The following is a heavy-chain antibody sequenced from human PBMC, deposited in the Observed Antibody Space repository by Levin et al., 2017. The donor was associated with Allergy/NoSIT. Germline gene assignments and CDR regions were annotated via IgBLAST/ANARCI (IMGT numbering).Heavy chain of an antibody. CDR3: VRGSSARITASSWFDP. J-gene: IGHJ5*02. V-gene: IGHV3-21*01. CDR2: ISTGSSYI. Sequence: GESLKISCAASGFSFSDYNMNWVRQAPGKGLEWVSSISTGSSYIYYANSVKGRFTISRDNAKNALYPQMNSLRVEDTALYYCVRGSSARITASSWFDPWGQGALVTVSS. D-gene: IGHD6-6*01. CDR1: GFSFSDYN.